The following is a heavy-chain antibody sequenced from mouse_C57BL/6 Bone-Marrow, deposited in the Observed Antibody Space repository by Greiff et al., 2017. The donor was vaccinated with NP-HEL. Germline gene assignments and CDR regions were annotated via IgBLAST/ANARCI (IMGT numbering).Heavy chain of an antibody. CDR3: SGIYYGFDY. Sequence: QVQLQQSGAELAKPGASVKLSCKASGYTFTSYWMHWVKQRPGQGLEWIGYINPSSGYTKYNQKFKDKATLTADKSSSTAYMQLSSLTYEDSEAYYCSGIYYGFDYWGQGTTLTVSA. CDR2: INPSSGYT. V-gene: IGHV1-7*01. D-gene: IGHD2-1*01. J-gene: IGHJ2*01. CDR1: GYTFTSYW.